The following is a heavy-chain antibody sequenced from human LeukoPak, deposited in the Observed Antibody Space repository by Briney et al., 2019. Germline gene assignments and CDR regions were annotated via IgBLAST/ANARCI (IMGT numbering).Heavy chain of an antibody. Sequence: GGSLRLSCAASGFPFSSYEMNWVRQGPGKGPEWVAYISGDGHTVFYGYSLKGRFTISRDNAKDSLYLQINNLRAEDTAIYYCARDGSFTSGSYFDSWGQGTLVTVSS. CDR3: ARDGSFTSGSYFDS. CDR1: GFPFSSYE. D-gene: IGHD6-19*01. CDR2: ISGDGHTV. J-gene: IGHJ4*02. V-gene: IGHV3-48*03.